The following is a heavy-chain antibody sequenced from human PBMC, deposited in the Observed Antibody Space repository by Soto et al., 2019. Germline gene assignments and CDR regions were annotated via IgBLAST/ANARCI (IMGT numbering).Heavy chain of an antibody. J-gene: IGHJ5*02. D-gene: IGHD2-15*01. V-gene: IGHV4-59*01. CDR3: ARDKYCSGGSCRKSWFDP. CDR1: GGSISSSY. CDR2: IYDDGSA. Sequence: QMHLQESGPGLVKPSETLSLTCTVSGGSISSSYWSWIRQPPGKGLEWLAYIYDDGSANYNPSLNGRATISLDMYKNQFSLKLTSVTAADTAVYYCARDKYCSGGSCRKSWFDPWGQGTLVTVSS.